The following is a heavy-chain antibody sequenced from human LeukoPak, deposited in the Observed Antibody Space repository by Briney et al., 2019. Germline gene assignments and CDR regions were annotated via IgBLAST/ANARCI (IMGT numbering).Heavy chain of an antibody. CDR2: IYYSGST. CDR3: ARPDILTGYYYFDY. J-gene: IGHJ4*02. D-gene: IGHD3-9*01. CDR1: GGSISSSSYY. Sequence: SETLSLTCTVSGGSISSSSYYWGWIRQPPGTGLEWIGSIYYSGSTYYNPSLKSRVTISVDTSKNQFSLKLSSVTAADTAVYYCARPDILTGYYYFDYWGQGTLVTVSS. V-gene: IGHV4-39*01.